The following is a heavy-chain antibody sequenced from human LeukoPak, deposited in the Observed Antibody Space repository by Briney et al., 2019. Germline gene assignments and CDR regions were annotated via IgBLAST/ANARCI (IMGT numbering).Heavy chain of an antibody. Sequence: PGGSLRLSCAASGFTFSNYWMHWVRHAPGKGLVWVSRINTDGDSTTYGDSVKGGFTTSRDNAKNTLYLQMNSLRAEDTAVYYCAKDQWPHLKAYFDYWGQGTLVAVSS. J-gene: IGHJ4*02. D-gene: IGHD6-19*01. CDR1: GFTFSNYW. CDR3: AKDQWPHLKAYFDY. V-gene: IGHV3-74*03. CDR2: INTDGDST.